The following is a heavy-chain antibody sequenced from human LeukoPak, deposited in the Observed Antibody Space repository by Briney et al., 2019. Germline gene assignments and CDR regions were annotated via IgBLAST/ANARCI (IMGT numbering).Heavy chain of an antibody. CDR2: IYHSGST. CDR3: ARRAGVRYFDAVGDV. Sequence: PSETLSLTCTVSGGSISSSSYYWGWIRQPPGKGLEWIGEIYHSGSTNYNPSLKSRVTISVDKSKNQFSLKLSSVTAADTAVYYCARRAGVRYFDAVGDVWGQGTMVTVSS. CDR1: GGSISSSSYY. D-gene: IGHD3-9*01. V-gene: IGHV4-39*07. J-gene: IGHJ3*01.